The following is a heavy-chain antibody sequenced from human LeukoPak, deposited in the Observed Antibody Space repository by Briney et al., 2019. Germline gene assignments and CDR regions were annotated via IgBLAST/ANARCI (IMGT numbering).Heavy chain of an antibody. V-gene: IGHV3-9*01. CDR2: ISWNSGAI. CDR1: GFTFDDYA. D-gene: IGHD2-2*02. CDR3: AKDKSDCSSISCYTPFDY. J-gene: IGHJ4*02. Sequence: GRSLRLSCAASGFTFDDYAMHWVRQAPGKGLEWVSGISWNSGAIGYAGSVKGRFTISRDNAKNSLYLQMNGLRAEDTALYYCAKDKSDCSSISCYTPFDYWGQGTLVTVSS.